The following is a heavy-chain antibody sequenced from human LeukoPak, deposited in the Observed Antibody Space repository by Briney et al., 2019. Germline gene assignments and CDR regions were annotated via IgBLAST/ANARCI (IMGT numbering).Heavy chain of an antibody. CDR2: ISTSSSTI. CDR3: AKDKSSYGDYANYFDY. J-gene: IGHJ4*02. CDR1: GFTFSSYT. Sequence: GGSLRLSCAASGFTFSSYTMKWVRQAPGKGLEWVSHISTSSSTIYYADSVKGRFTISRDNSKNTLYLQMNSLRAEDTAVYYCAKDKSSYGDYANYFDYWGQGTLVTVSS. V-gene: IGHV3-48*01. D-gene: IGHD4-17*01.